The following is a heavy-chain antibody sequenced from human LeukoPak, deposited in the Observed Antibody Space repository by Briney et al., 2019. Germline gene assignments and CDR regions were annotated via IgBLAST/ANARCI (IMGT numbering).Heavy chain of an antibody. D-gene: IGHD6-13*01. J-gene: IGHJ4*02. Sequence: GGSLRLSCAASGFTFSSYAMMWVRQAPEKGLEWVSAITGSGTGTYYADSVKGRFTISRDNSKNTLYLQMNSLRAEDTAVYYCARDGSSSWYHDYWGQGTLVTVSS. CDR1: GFTFSSYA. CDR3: ARDGSSSWYHDY. CDR2: ITGSGTGT. V-gene: IGHV3-23*01.